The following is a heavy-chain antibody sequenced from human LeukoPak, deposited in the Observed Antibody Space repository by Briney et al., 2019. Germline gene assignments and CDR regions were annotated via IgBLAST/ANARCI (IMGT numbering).Heavy chain of an antibody. J-gene: IGHJ4*02. CDR2: IYYSGST. CDR3: ARGYSSSRFDY. D-gene: IGHD6-13*01. V-gene: IGHV4-59*01. Sequence: SETLSLTCTVSGGSISSYYWSWIRQPPEKGLEWIGYIYYSGSTNYNPSLKSRVTISVDTSKNQFSLKLSSVTAADTAVYYCARGYSSSRFDYWGQGTLVTVSS. CDR1: GGSISSYY.